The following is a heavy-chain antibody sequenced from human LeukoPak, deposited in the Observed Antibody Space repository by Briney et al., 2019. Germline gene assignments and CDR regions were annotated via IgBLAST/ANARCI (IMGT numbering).Heavy chain of an antibody. D-gene: IGHD2-2*01. CDR1: GFTVSSNY. J-gene: IGHJ4*02. CDR2: IYSGGST. CDR3: ARGGLYCSSTTCYAATFDY. Sequence: GGSLRLSCAASGFTVSSNYMSWVHQAPGKGLEWVSVIYSGGSTYYADSVKGRFTISRDNAKNSLNLQMNSLRAEDTAVYYCARGGLYCSSTTCYAATFDYWGQGALVTVSS. V-gene: IGHV3-53*01.